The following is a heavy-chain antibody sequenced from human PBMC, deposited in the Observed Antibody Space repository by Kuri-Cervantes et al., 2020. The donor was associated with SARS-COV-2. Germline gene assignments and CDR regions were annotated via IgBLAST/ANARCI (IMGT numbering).Heavy chain of an antibody. CDR2: IYYSGST. CDR3: ARQALPEDIVVVPAAKPYNWFDP. D-gene: IGHD2-2*01. J-gene: IGHJ5*02. CDR1: GGSISSSSYY. V-gene: IGHV4-39*01. Sequence: SETLSLTCTVSGGSISSSSYYWGWIRQPPGKGLEWIGSIYYSGSTYYNPSLKSRVTISVDTSKNQFSLKLSSVTAADTAVYYCARQALPEDIVVVPAAKPYNWFDPWGQGTLVTVSS.